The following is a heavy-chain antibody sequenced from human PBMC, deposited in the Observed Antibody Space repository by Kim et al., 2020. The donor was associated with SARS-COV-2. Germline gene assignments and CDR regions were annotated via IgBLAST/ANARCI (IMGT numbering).Heavy chain of an antibody. D-gene: IGHD6-13*01. J-gene: IGHJ5*02. V-gene: IGHV1-2*02. CDR3: AREVAAAGTGWFDP. Sequence: QKFQGRVTMTRDTSISTAYMELSRLRSDDTAVYYCAREVAAAGTGWFDPWGQGTLVTVSS.